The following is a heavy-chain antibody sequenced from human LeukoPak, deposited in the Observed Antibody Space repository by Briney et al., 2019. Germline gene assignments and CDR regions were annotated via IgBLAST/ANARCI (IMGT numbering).Heavy chain of an antibody. CDR1: GFTFSSYS. V-gene: IGHV3-48*02. CDR3: ARVSGWPWDY. Sequence: GGSLRLSCAASGFTFSSYSMNWVRQAPGKGLEWVSYISISRSTIYYADSVKGRFTISRDDAKNSLYLQMNSLRDEDTAVYYCARVSGWPWDYWGQGTLVTVSS. CDR2: ISISRSTI. D-gene: IGHD2-15*01. J-gene: IGHJ4*02.